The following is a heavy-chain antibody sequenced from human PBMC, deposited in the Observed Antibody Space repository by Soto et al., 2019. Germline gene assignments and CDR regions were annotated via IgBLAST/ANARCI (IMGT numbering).Heavy chain of an antibody. V-gene: IGHV4-39*01. CDR1: GGSISSSSYY. CDR2: IYYSGST. J-gene: IGHJ6*02. CDR3: ARRRVTAIRASRYYYYGMDV. Sequence: SETLSLTCTVSGGSISSSSYYWGWIRQPPGKGLEWIGSIYYSGSTYYNPSLKSRVTISVDTSKNQFSLKLSSVTAADTAVYYCARRRVTAIRASRYYYYGMDVWGQGTTVT. D-gene: IGHD2-21*02.